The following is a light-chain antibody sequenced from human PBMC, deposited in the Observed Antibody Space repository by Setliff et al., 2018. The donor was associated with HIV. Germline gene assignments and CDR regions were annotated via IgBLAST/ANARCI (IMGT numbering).Light chain of an antibody. J-gene: IGLJ1*01. CDR2: NVD. CDR1: SSDIGSSNF. CDR3: SSYSINNLDV. Sequence: QSVLAQPASVSGSPGQSITISCTGTSSDIGSSNFVSWYQQHPGKAPKVMIYNVDKRPSGVSNRFSGSKSGNTASLTISGLQTEDEADYYCSSYSINNLDVFATGTKGTV. V-gene: IGLV2-14*03.